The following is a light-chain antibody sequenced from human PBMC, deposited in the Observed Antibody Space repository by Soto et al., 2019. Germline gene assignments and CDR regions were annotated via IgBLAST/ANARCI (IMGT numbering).Light chain of an antibody. CDR3: QQNYHAPRA. J-gene: IGKJ1*01. Sequence: DFPLPQSQSPLSASVADEVTITCRASQTIMTYLNWYQLKPGKPPRLLISATSSLQGGVPSRFSGSRSGTNFTLTISSLQPEDFATYYCQQNYHAPRAFGQGTKVDI. CDR1: QTIMTY. V-gene: IGKV1-39*01. CDR2: ATS.